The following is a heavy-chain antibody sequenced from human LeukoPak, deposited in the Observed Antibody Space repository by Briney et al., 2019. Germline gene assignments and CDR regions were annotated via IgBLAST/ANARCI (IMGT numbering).Heavy chain of an antibody. Sequence: GGSLRLSCAASGFTVSSNYMSWVRQAPGKGLEWVSAISGSGISTYYADSVKGRFTISRDNSKNTLYLQMNSLRAEDTAVYYCAKLTGGGPTATAILAPIDYWGQGTLVTVSS. CDR1: GFTVSSNY. D-gene: IGHD2-21*02. CDR3: AKLTGGGPTATAILAPIDY. CDR2: ISGSGIST. J-gene: IGHJ4*02. V-gene: IGHV3-23*01.